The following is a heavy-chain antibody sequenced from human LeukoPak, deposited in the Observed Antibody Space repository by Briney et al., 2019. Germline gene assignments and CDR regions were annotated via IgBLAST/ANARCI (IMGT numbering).Heavy chain of an antibody. V-gene: IGHV3-74*01. CDR2: INSDGSST. J-gene: IGHJ6*03. CDR3: ARAGGLALLNYYYYMDV. D-gene: IGHD4-23*01. Sequence: PGGSLRLSCAASGFTFSSYWMHWVRHAPGKGLVWVSRINSDGSSTSYADSVKGRFTISRDNAENTLYLQMNSLRAEDTAVYYCARAGGLALLNYYYYMDVWGKGTTVTVSS. CDR1: GFTFSSYW.